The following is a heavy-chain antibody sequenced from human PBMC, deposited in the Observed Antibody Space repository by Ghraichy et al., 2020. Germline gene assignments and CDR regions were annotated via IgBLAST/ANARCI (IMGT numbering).Heavy chain of an antibody. J-gene: IGHJ6*02. V-gene: IGHV3-13*01. D-gene: IGHD5-12*01. CDR2: IGSVGDT. CDR3: ARQPKVAGNGVAV. Sequence: SLNISCAASGFTFSNYDMHWVRQVTGEGLEWVSVIGSVGDTYYLGSVKGRFTISRVNAKNSLYLQMNNLRAGDTAVYYCARQPKVAGNGVAVWGQGTTVTVSS. CDR1: GFTFSNYD.